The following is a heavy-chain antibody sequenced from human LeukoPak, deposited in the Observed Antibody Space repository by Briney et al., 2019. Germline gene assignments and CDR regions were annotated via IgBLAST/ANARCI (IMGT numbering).Heavy chain of an antibody. J-gene: IGHJ4*02. V-gene: IGHV1-2*02. CDR2: INPNSGGT. Sequence: VASVKVSCKASGYTFTGYYMHRVRQAPGQGLEWMGWINPNSGGTSYAQKFQGRVTMTRDTSISTAYMELSRLRSDDTAVYYCARDRWFGELSEYYFDYWGQGTLVTVSS. CDR3: ARDRWFGELSEYYFDY. D-gene: IGHD3-10*01. CDR1: GYTFTGYY.